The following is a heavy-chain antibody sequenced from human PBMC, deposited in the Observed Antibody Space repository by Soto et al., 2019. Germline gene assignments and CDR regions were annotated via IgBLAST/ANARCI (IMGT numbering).Heavy chain of an antibody. CDR1: GFTFSSYW. Sequence: GGSLRLSCAASGFTFSSYWMSWVRQAPGKGLEWVANIKQDGSEKYYVDSVKGRFTISRDNAKNSLYLQMNSLRAEDTAVYYCASPPVWWSGYYTGYAFDIWGQGTMVTVSS. D-gene: IGHD3-3*01. CDR2: IKQDGSEK. J-gene: IGHJ3*02. CDR3: ASPPVWWSGYYTGYAFDI. V-gene: IGHV3-7*01.